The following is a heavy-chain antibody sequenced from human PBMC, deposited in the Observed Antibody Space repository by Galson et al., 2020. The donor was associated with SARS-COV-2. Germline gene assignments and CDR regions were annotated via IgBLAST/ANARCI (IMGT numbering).Heavy chain of an antibody. D-gene: IGHD6-13*01. CDR2: INQDGSEK. CDR1: GFTFSSYW. CDR3: ATGRTAAAY. Sequence: GGSLSLSCAASGFTFSSYWMSWVRQAPGTGLEWVANINQDGSEKYYVDSVKGRFTISRDNAKNSVYLQMDGLRTEDTALYFCATGRTAAAYWGQGTPVTVSS. J-gene: IGHJ4*02. V-gene: IGHV3-7*01.